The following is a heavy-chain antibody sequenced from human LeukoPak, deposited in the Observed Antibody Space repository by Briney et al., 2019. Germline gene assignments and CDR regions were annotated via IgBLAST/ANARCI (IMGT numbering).Heavy chain of an antibody. CDR1: GFTFSSYA. Sequence: GGSLRLSCAASGFTFSSYAMSWVRQAPGKGLEWVSRIKGDGSSTSYADSMKGRFTISRDNAKNTLYLQMNSLRAEDTAVYYCARDGYSFGHDFDYWGQGTLVTVSS. CDR2: IKGDGSST. V-gene: IGHV3-74*01. J-gene: IGHJ4*02. CDR3: ARDGYSFGHDFDY. D-gene: IGHD5-18*01.